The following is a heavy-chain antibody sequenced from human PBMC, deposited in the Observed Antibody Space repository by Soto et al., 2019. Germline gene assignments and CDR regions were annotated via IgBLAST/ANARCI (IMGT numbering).Heavy chain of an antibody. J-gene: IGHJ5*02. CDR2: ISGSGGST. D-gene: IGHD3-3*01. Sequence: GGSLRLSCAASGFTFSSYAMSWVRQAPGKGLEWVSAISGSGGSTYYADSVKGRFTISRDNSKNTLYLQMNSLRAEDTAVYYCAKDLENYDFWSGYYFGNWFEPWGQGTRVTVSS. CDR3: AKDLENYDFWSGYYFGNWFEP. V-gene: IGHV3-23*01. CDR1: GFTFSSYA.